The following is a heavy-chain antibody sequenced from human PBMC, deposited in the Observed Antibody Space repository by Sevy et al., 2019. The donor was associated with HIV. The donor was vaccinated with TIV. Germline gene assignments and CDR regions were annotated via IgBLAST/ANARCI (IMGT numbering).Heavy chain of an antibody. CDR1: GGSFSGYY. CDR2: INHSGST. V-gene: IGHV4-34*01. D-gene: IGHD2-8*01. J-gene: IGHJ6*02. CDR3: ASRTRVVQNHYYYYGMDV. Sequence: SETLSLTCSVYGGSFSGYYWSWIRQPPGKGLEWIGEINHSGSTNYNPSLNSRVTISVDTSKNQFSLKLSSVTAADTAVYYCASRTRVVQNHYYYYGMDVWGQGTTVTVSS.